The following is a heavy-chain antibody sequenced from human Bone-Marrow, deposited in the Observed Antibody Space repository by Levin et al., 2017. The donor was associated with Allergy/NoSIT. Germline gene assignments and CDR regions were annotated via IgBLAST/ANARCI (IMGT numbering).Heavy chain of an antibody. D-gene: IGHD6-25*01. Sequence: SETLSLTCTVSGASLSSGVYYWSWIRQPPGTGLEWIGYVYYTGNTDSNPSLQSRLTISVDTSKNQFSLNLRSVTAADTAIYYCARASLTVGYLFDWSQGTLVTVSS. J-gene: IGHJ4*02. CDR1: GASLSSGVYY. CDR3: ARASLTVGYLFD. V-gene: IGHV4-61*08. CDR2: VYYTGNT.